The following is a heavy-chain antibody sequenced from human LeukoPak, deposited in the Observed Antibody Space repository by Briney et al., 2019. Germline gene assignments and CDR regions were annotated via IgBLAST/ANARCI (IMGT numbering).Heavy chain of an antibody. J-gene: IGHJ4*02. CDR2: IYYPGTT. V-gene: IGHV4-39*01. CDR1: GGSISSSSTYW. Sequence: PSETLSLTCTVSGGSISSSSTYWWGWIRQPPGKGLEWVGSIYYPGTTYYNPSLKSRVTMSVDTSKNQFSLKLSSVTAADTAVYYCARLDAGATGGFDYWGQGTLVTVSS. D-gene: IGHD2-2*01. CDR3: ARLDAGATGGFDY.